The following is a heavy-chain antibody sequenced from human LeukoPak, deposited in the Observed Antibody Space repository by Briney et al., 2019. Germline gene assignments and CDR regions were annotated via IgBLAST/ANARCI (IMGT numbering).Heavy chain of an antibody. J-gene: IGHJ3*02. CDR1: GFTFSSYS. CDR3: ARDDGAAMVTPDAFDI. Sequence: PGGSLRLSCAASGFTFSSYSMNWVRQAPGKGLEWVSSISSSSSTIYYADSVKGRFTISRDNAKNSLYLQMNSLRAEDTAVYYCARDDGAAMVTPDAFDIWGQGTMVTVSS. V-gene: IGHV3-48*01. D-gene: IGHD5-18*01. CDR2: ISSSSSTI.